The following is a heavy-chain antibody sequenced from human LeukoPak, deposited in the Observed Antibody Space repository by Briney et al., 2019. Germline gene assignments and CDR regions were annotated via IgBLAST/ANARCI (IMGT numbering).Heavy chain of an antibody. CDR2: ISGSGGST. J-gene: IGHJ4*02. V-gene: IGHV3-23*01. CDR3: AKVSSNYVVLIPLWIDS. D-gene: IGHD4-11*01. CDR1: GFTFSTYD. Sequence: PGGSLRLSCAASGFTFSTYDMSWVRQAPGKGLEWVSAISGSGGSTYYADSVKGRFTVSRDNSKNTLYLQMNSLRAEDTAVYYCAKVSSNYVVLIPLWIDSWGQGTLVTVSS.